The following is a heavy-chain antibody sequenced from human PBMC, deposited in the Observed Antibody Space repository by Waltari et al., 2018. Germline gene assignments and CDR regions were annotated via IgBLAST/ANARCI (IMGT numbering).Heavy chain of an antibody. Sequence: QVQLVQSGAEVKKPGASVKVSCKASGYTFTSYYMHWVRQAPGQGLEWMGITNPSGGSTSDAQKFQGRVTMTRDTSTSTVYMELSSLRSEDTAVYYCARDVVVILRGTDYYGMDVWGQGTTVTVSS. CDR2: TNPSGGST. D-gene: IGHD2-21*01. CDR1: GYTFTSYY. J-gene: IGHJ6*02. V-gene: IGHV1-46*01. CDR3: ARDVVVILRGTDYYGMDV.